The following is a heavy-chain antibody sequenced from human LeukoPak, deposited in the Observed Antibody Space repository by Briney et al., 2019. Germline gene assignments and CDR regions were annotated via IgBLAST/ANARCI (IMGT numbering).Heavy chain of an antibody. D-gene: IGHD3-22*01. Sequence: PGGSLRLSCAASGFTVSSNYMSWVRQAPGKGLEWVSVIYSGGSTYYADSVKGRFTISRDNSKNTLYLQMNSLRAEDTAVNYCARERASSGYDYWGQGTLVTVSS. J-gene: IGHJ4*02. V-gene: IGHV3-53*01. CDR2: IYSGGST. CDR1: GFTVSSNY. CDR3: ARERASSGYDY.